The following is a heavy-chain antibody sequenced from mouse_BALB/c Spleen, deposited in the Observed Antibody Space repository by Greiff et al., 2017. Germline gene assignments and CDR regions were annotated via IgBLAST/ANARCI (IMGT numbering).Heavy chain of an antibody. CDR2: INPSTGYT. CDR1: GYTFTSYW. Sequence: QVHVKQSGAELAKPGASVKMSCKASGYTFTSYWMHWVKQRPGQGLEWIGYINPSTGYTEYNQKFKDKATLTADKSSSTAYMQLSSLTSEDSAVYYCARGDSSGLFAYWGQGTLVTVSA. J-gene: IGHJ3*01. D-gene: IGHD3-2*01. V-gene: IGHV1-7*01. CDR3: ARGDSSGLFAY.